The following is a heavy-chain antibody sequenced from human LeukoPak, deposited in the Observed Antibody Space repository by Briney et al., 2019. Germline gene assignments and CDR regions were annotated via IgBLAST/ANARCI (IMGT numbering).Heavy chain of an antibody. D-gene: IGHD3-3*01. CDR1: GGSISSYY. CDR3: ARLDDFWSGQFDY. V-gene: IGHV4-59*08. J-gene: IGHJ4*02. Sequence: SETLSLTCTVSGGSISSYYWSWIRQPPGKGLGWIGYIYYSGSTNYNPSLKSRVTISVDTSKNQFSLKLSSVTAADTAVYYCARLDDFWSGQFDYWGQGTLVTVSS. CDR2: IYYSGST.